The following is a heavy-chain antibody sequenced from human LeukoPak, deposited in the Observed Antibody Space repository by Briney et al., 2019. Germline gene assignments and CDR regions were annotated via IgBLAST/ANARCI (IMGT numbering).Heavy chain of an antibody. CDR2: INHSGST. Sequence: SETLSLTCAVYGGSFSGYYWSWIRQPPGKGLEWIGEINHSGSTNYNPSLKSRVTISVDTSKKQFSLKLSSVTAADTAVYYCVTYCFDSSGPKKNYWGQGTLVTVSS. CDR3: VTYCFDSSGPKKNY. CDR1: GGSFSGYY. J-gene: IGHJ4*02. V-gene: IGHV4-34*01. D-gene: IGHD3-22*01.